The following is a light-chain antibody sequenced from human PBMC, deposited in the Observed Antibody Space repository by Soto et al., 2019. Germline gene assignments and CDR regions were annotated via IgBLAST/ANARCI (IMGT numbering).Light chain of an antibody. CDR2: DAS. Sequence: EIVLTQSPGTLSLSPGERATLSCRASQSVPSSYLAWYQQRPGQAPRLLIYDASSRATGIPDRFSGSESGTDFTFTISSLEPEDGAVYYCQQYAWSPLTFGQGTRLEI. CDR1: QSVPSSY. CDR3: QQYAWSPLT. J-gene: IGKJ5*01. V-gene: IGKV3-20*01.